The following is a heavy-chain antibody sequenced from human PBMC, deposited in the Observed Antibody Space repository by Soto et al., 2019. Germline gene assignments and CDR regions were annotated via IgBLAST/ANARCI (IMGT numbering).Heavy chain of an antibody. CDR3: VALGAHIV. Sequence: EVQLVESGGGLVQPGGSLRLSCVVSGFTFSNYDMHWVRQATGKGLEWVSAIASAGDTYYADSVKGRFTISRENAGDSLFLQMSSLRVGDTAVYYCVALGAHIVWGQGTLVTVSS. D-gene: IGHD2-8*02. V-gene: IGHV3-13*04. J-gene: IGHJ4*02. CDR2: IASAGDT. CDR1: GFTFSNYD.